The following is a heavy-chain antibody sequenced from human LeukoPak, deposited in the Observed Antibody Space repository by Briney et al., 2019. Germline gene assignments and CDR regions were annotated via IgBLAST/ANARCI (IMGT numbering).Heavy chain of an antibody. J-gene: IGHJ4*02. Sequence: PGGSLRLSCAASGFTFSSYGMQWVRQAPGKGLEWVAVMWSDGSTNYYADSVKGRFTTSRNNSKSTVYLQMNSLRAEDTAVYYCARVRAPFDGLDYWGQGTLVTVSS. V-gene: IGHV3-33*01. CDR2: MWSDGSTN. CDR1: GFTFSSYG. CDR3: ARVRAPFDGLDY.